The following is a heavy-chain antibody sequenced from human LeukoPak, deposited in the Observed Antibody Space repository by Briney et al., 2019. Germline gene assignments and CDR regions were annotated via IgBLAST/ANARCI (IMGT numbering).Heavy chain of an antibody. CDR3: GSSGRVRDY. J-gene: IGHJ4*02. CDR2: INSDGSST. V-gene: IGHV3-74*01. D-gene: IGHD1-26*01. CDR1: GFTFSSYW. Sequence: GGSLRLSCEASGFTFSSYWMHWVRQAPGKGLVWVSRINSDGSSTTYADSVKGRFTISRDNAKNTLYLQMNSLRAEDTAVYYCGSSGRVRDYWGQGTLVTVSS.